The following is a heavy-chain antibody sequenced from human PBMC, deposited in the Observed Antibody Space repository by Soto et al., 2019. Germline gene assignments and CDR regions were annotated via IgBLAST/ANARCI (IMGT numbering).Heavy chain of an antibody. CDR1: GCSVSGGSYY. CDR3: ARDRGFRHYFDY. V-gene: IGHV4-61*01. D-gene: IGHD3-22*01. CDR2: IFYTGSS. Sequence: PXETLSLTCTVSGCSVSGGSYYWSWIRQPPGKGLEWIGYIFYTGSSNYNLSLKSRATISVDTSQNQFSLKLSSVTAADTAVYYCARDRGFRHYFDYWGQGTLVTVSS. J-gene: IGHJ4*02.